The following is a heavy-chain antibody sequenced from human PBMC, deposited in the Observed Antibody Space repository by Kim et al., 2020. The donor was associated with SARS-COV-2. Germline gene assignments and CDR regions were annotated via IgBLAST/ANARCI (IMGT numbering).Heavy chain of an antibody. V-gene: IGHV1-18*01. D-gene: IGHD3-9*01. J-gene: IGHJ4*02. CDR1: GYTFTSYG. CDR2: ISAYNGNT. Sequence: ASVKVSCKASGYTFTSYGISWVRQAPGQGLEWMGWISAYNGNTNYAQKLQGRVTMTTDTSTSTAYMELRSLRSDDTAVYYCARASPAPSAIDILTGDPGAHFDYWGQGTLVTVSS. CDR3: ARASPAPSAIDILTGDPGAHFDY.